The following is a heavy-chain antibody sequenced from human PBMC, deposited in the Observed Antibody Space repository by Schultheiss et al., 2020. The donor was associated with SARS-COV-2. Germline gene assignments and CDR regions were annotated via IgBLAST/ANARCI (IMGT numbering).Heavy chain of an antibody. Sequence: SGPTLVKPTQTLTLTCTFSGFSLSTSGVGVGWIRQPPGKALEWLARIDWDDDKRYSPSLKNRLTITKDNSKNQVVLTMTNMDPVDTGTYYCAHSYYYDSGAYSYWYFALWGRGTLVTVSS. J-gene: IGHJ2*01. CDR3: AHSYYYDSGAYSYWYFAL. D-gene: IGHD3-22*01. CDR2: IDWDDDK. CDR1: GFSLSTSGVG. V-gene: IGHV2-5*02.